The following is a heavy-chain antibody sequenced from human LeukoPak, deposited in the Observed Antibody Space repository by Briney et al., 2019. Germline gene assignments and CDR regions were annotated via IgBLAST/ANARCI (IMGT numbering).Heavy chain of an antibody. CDR3: ATVGGSCASSNCYAYFDF. CDR1: GLTLRNSA. J-gene: IGHJ4*02. Sequence: GGSLRLSCVAPGLTLRNSAMTWVRQTPGKGLEWVSIITDSGSSTFYADSVKGRFFISRDTSINTLYLQMSSLGVDDTALYYCATVGGSCASSNCYAYFDFWGQGTLVTVSS. CDR2: ITDSGSST. V-gene: IGHV3-23*01. D-gene: IGHD3-16*01.